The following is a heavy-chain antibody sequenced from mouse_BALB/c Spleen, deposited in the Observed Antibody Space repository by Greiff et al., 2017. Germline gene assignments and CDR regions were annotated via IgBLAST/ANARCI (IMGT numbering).Heavy chain of an antibody. CDR1: GYTFTSYD. V-gene: IGHV1S33*01. CDR3: ARGAHGNYPAWFAY. Sequence: SGPELVKPGALVKISCKASGYTFTSYDINWVKQRPGQGLEWIGWIYPGDGSTKYNEKFKGKATLTADKSSSTAYMQLSSLTSENSAVYFCARGAHGNYPAWFAYWGQGTLVTVSA. D-gene: IGHD2-1*01. J-gene: IGHJ3*01. CDR2: IYPGDGST.